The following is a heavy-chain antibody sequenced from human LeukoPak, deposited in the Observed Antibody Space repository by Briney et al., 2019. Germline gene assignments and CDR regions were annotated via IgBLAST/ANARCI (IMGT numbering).Heavy chain of an antibody. CDR3: ARVVVGGSSGYYASGEGDY. CDR2: INPNSGGT. Sequence: ASVKGSCKASGYTFTGYYMHWVRQAPGQGLEWMGWINPNSGGTNYAQKFQGRVTMTRDTSISTAYMELSRLRSDDTAVYYCARVVVGGSSGYYASGEGDYWGQGTLVTVSS. V-gene: IGHV1-2*02. J-gene: IGHJ4*02. D-gene: IGHD3-22*01. CDR1: GYTFTGYY.